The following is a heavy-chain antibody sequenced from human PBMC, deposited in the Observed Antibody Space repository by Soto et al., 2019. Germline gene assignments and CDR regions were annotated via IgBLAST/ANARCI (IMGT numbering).Heavy chain of an antibody. CDR3: ARGRHYGSGTYGYYYGMDV. J-gene: IGHJ6*02. Sequence: PSETLSLTCAVDGGSFSGYYWSWIRQPLGKGLEWIGEINHSGSTNYNPSLKSRVTISVDTSKNQFSLKLSSVTAADTAVYYCARGRHYGSGTYGYYYGMDVWGQGTTVT. CDR1: GGSFSGYY. CDR2: INHSGST. D-gene: IGHD3-10*01. V-gene: IGHV4-34*01.